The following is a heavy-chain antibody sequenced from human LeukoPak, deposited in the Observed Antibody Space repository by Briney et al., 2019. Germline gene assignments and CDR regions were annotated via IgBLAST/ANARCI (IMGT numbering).Heavy chain of an antibody. CDR1: GGSISSYY. D-gene: IGHD1-26*01. Sequence: SETLSLTCTVSGGSISSYYWSWIRQPAGKGLEWIGRIYTSGSTNYNPSLKSRVTISVDTSKNQFSLKVSSVTAADTAVYYCARRNTGTYSPGYYYYYTDVWGKGTTVTVSS. J-gene: IGHJ6*03. CDR2: IYTSGST. V-gene: IGHV4-4*07. CDR3: ARRNTGTYSPGYYYYYTDV.